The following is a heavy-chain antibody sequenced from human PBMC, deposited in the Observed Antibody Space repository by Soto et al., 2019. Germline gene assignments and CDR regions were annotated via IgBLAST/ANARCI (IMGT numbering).Heavy chain of an antibody. CDR3: ARDPGYDGSYGPYYYYGMDV. D-gene: IGHD3-22*01. CDR1: GGSISSGDYY. J-gene: IGHJ6*02. V-gene: IGHV4-30-4*01. CDR2: IYCSGST. Sequence: SETLSLTCTVSGGSISSGDYYWSWIRQPPGKGLEWIGYIYCSGSTYYNPSLKSRVTISVDTSKNQFSLKLSSVTAADTAVYYCARDPGYDGSYGPYYYYGMDVWGQGTTVTVSS.